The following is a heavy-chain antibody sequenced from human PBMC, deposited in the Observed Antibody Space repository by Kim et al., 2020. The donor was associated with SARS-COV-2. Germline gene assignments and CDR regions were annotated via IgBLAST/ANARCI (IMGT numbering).Heavy chain of an antibody. D-gene: IGHD6-19*01. CDR3: ARDPSIAVAGGRDAFDI. V-gene: IGHV6-1*01. Sequence: VKSRITINPDTSKNQFSLQLNSVTPEDTAVYYCARDPSIAVAGGRDAFDIWGQGTMVTVSS. J-gene: IGHJ3*02.